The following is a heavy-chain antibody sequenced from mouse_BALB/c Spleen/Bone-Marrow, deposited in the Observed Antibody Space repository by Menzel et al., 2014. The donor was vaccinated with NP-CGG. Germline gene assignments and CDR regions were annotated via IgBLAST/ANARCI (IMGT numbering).Heavy chain of an antibody. D-gene: IGHD4-1*01. CDR2: IDPASGNI. J-gene: IGHJ2*01. Sequence: VQLKESGTDLVKPGASVRLSCTASGFNIKDTYMHWVEQRPEQGLDWIGRIDPASGNIQYDPKFQGRAAITADTSSNTAYLQLSSLTSEDTAVYYCASLTGTFDYWGQGTPLTVSS. CDR3: ASLTGTFDY. CDR1: GFNIKDTY. V-gene: IGHV14-3*02.